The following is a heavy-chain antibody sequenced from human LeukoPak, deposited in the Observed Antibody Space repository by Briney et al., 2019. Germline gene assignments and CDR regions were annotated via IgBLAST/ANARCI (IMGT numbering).Heavy chain of an antibody. CDR1: GFTFSSYA. Sequence: GGSLGLSCAASGFTFSSYAMSWVRQAPGKGLEWVSAISGSGGSTYYADSVKGRFTISRDNSKNTLYLQMNSLRAEDTAVYYCAKSHHMIRGSPRFDYWGQGTLVTVSS. CDR2: ISGSGGST. CDR3: AKSHHMIRGSPRFDY. D-gene: IGHD3-10*01. V-gene: IGHV3-23*01. J-gene: IGHJ4*02.